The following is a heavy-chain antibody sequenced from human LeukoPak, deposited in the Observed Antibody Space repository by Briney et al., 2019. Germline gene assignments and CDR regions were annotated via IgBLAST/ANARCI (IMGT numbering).Heavy chain of an antibody. CDR3: ARAGYNWNYVDYYYYYMDV. Sequence: ASVKVSCKASGYTFTSYYMHWVRQATGQGLEWMGWVNPNSGNTGYAQKFQGRVTMTRNTSISTAYMELSSLRSEDTAVYYCARAGYNWNYVDYYYYYMDVWGKGTTVTVSS. J-gene: IGHJ6*03. V-gene: IGHV1-8*02. CDR1: GYTFTSYY. CDR2: VNPNSGNT. D-gene: IGHD1-7*01.